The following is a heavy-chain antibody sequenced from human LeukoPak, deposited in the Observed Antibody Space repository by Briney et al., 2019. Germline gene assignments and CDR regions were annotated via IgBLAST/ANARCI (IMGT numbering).Heavy chain of an antibody. D-gene: IGHD3-22*01. CDR3: AADPYYYDSSGYYYDY. CDR2: INPSGGST. Sequence: ASAKVSCKASGYTFTSYYMHWVRQAPGQGLEWMGIINPSGGSTSYAQKFQGRVTMTRDTSTSTVYMELSSLRSEDTAVYYCAADPYYYDSSGYYYDYWGQGTLVTVSS. J-gene: IGHJ4*02. CDR1: GYTFTSYY. V-gene: IGHV1-46*01.